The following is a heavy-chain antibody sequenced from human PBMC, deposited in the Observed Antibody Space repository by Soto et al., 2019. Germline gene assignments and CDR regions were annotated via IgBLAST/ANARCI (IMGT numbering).Heavy chain of an antibody. V-gene: IGHV3-48*02. D-gene: IGHD1-1*01. CDR1: GYTFGRYS. CDR3: ARGISGTGTGRYFAY. J-gene: IGHJ4*02. CDR2: ISSTSSPI. Sequence: GGSLRLSCVASGYTFGRYSMNWVRQATGKGLEWVSYISSTSSPIYYADSVKGRFTISRDNANNSLFLQMNSLRDEDTAVYYCARGISGTGTGRYFAYWGPGILVTVSS.